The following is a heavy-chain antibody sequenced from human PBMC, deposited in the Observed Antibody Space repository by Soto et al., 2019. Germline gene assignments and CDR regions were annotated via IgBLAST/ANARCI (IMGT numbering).Heavy chain of an antibody. J-gene: IGHJ4*02. CDR2: IYYTGST. CDR1: GGSISGYY. Sequence: PSETLSLTCTVSGGSISGYYWSWIRQPPGKRLEWIGYIYYTGSTNYNPSLRSRDTISIDTSKNQFSLKLSSVTAADTAVYYCARYPRLDYWGQGTLVTVSS. V-gene: IGHV4-59*08. CDR3: ARYPRLDY.